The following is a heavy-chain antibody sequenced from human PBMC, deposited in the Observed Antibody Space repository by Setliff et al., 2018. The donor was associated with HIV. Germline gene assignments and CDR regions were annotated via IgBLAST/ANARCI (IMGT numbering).Heavy chain of an antibody. CDR2: INPNSGGT. CDR3: ARDPGYKSTWYGVFDI. V-gene: IGHV1-2*02. CDR1: GYTFSDYY. Sequence: ASVKVSCKASGYTFSDYYMHWVRQAPGQGLEWMGWINPNSGGTNYAQKFQVRVDMTRDTSISTTYMELSRLRSDDTAVYYCARDPGYKSTWYGVFDIWGQGTMVTVSS. J-gene: IGHJ3*02. D-gene: IGHD6-13*01.